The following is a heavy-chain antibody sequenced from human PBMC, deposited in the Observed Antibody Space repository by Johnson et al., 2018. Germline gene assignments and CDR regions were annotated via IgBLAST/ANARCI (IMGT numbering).Heavy chain of an antibody. Sequence: VRLVQSGGGLVQPGGSLRLSCAASGFTFSSYAMSWVRQAPGKGLEWVSAISGSGGSTYYADSVKGRFTISRDNSKNTLYLQMNSLRAEDTAVYYCAKALNGDYNYYYYMDVWGKGTTVTVSS. J-gene: IGHJ6*03. CDR1: GFTFSSYA. D-gene: IGHD4-17*01. V-gene: IGHV3-23*04. CDR2: ISGSGGST. CDR3: AKALNGDYNYYYYMDV.